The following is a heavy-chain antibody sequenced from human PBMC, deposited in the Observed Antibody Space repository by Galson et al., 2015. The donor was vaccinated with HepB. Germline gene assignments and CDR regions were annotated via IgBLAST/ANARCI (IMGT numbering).Heavy chain of an antibody. CDR1: GYTFTSYG. D-gene: IGHD3-10*02. V-gene: IGHV1-18*04. J-gene: IGHJ3*02. CDR2: ISAYNGNT. Sequence: QSGAEVKKPGASVKVSCKASGYTFTSYGISWVRQAPGQGLEWMGWISAYNGNTNYAQKLQGRVTMTTDTSTSTAYMELRSLRSDDTAVYYCARLVNYYVLGGVGVGAFDIWGQGTMVTVSS. CDR3: ARLVNYYVLGGVGVGAFDI.